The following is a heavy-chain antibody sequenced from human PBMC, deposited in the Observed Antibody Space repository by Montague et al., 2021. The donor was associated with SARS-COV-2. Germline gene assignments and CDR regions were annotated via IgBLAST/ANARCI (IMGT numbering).Heavy chain of an antibody. J-gene: IGHJ4*02. D-gene: IGHD4-17*01. Sequence: TLSLPFPFSFFSLRLGSFSWRWIRQPAGKGLEWIGLIYPGGNTNYNPSLKSRVTISVDTSKNQFSLKLSSVTAADTAVYYCASVYTVTYYFDYWGRGTLVTVSS. CDR1: FFSLRLGSFS. V-gene: IGHV4-61*02. CDR2: IYPGGNT. CDR3: ASVYTVTYYFDY.